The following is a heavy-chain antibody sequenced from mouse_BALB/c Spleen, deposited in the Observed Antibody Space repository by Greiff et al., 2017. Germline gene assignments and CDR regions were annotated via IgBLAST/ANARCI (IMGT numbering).Heavy chain of an antibody. V-gene: IGHV5-6-3*01. CDR3: ARGGLLMDD. J-gene: IGHJ2*01. CDR1: GFTFSRYG. D-gene: IGHD2-3*01. CDR2: LTSNGGST. Sequence: EVLVVESGGGLVQPGGSLKLSCAASGFTFSRYGMSWVRQTPDKRLELVATLTSNGGSTYYPDSVKGRFTISRDNAKNTLYLQMSSLKSEDTAMYYGARGGLLMDDGGQGTTLTGSA.